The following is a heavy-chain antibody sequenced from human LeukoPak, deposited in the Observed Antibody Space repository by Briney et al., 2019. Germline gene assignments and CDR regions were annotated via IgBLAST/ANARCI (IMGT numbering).Heavy chain of an antibody. CDR1: GFTFSNYD. J-gene: IGHJ4*02. Sequence: RGFLRLSCAASGFTFSNYDMHWVRQAPGKGLEWVSAISSSSSYIYYADSIEGRFTISRDNAENSLYLQMNSLRAVDTAVYFCARGEEKATITALDSWGQGTLVTVSS. CDR3: ARGEEKATITALDS. CDR2: ISSSSSYI. V-gene: IGHV3-21*01. D-gene: IGHD5-24*01.